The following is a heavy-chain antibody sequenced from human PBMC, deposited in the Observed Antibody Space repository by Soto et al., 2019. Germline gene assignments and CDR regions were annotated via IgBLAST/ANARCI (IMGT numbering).Heavy chain of an antibody. Sequence: EVQLVESGGGLVKPGGSLRISCAASGFTFSSYSMTWVRQAPGKGLEWVSSISSSSSYIYYADSVKGRFTISRDNAKNSLYLQMNSLRAEDTAVYYCASEAGGGSCYWGQGTLVTVSS. J-gene: IGHJ4*02. CDR1: GFTFSSYS. D-gene: IGHD2-15*01. CDR2: ISSSSSYI. V-gene: IGHV3-21*01. CDR3: ASEAGGGSCY.